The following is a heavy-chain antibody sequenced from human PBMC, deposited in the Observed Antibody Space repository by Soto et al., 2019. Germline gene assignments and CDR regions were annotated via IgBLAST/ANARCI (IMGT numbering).Heavy chain of an antibody. CDR3: ARGLYSSGHYFDY. Sequence: PSETLSLTCAVSGGSISDSSSSWSWIRQPPGRGLEWIGYIFHSGNTYYNPSLKSRVTISVDRARNQFSPKLSSETAADTAVYYCARGLYSSGHYFDYWGQGILVTVSS. J-gene: IGHJ4*02. V-gene: IGHV4-30-2*01. D-gene: IGHD3-10*01. CDR1: GGSISDSSSS. CDR2: IFHSGNT.